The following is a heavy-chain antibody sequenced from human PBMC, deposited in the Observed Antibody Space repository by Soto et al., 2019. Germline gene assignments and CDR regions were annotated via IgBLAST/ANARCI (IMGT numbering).Heavy chain of an antibody. CDR3: ARDPTLQSYFDY. Sequence: GASVKVSCKASGGTLSSYAISWVRQAPGQGLEWMGGIIPIFGTANYAQKFQGRVTITADESTSTAYMELSSLRSEDTAVYYCARDPTLQSYFDYWGQGTLVTVSS. CDR2: IIPIFGTA. J-gene: IGHJ4*02. CDR1: GGTLSSYA. V-gene: IGHV1-69*13.